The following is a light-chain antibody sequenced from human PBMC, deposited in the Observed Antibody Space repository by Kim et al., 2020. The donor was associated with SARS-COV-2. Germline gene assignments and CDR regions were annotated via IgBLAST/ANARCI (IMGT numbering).Light chain of an antibody. V-gene: IGLV3-21*04. Sequence: SYELTQPPSLSVAPGKTARITCGGNDIGSKSVHWYQQKPGQAPVLVIYYDSDRPSGIPERFSGSNSGNTATLTISRVEAGDEADYSCQVWDSSSDHPVFGGGTQLTVL. CDR2: YDS. CDR3: QVWDSSSDHPV. J-gene: IGLJ2*01. CDR1: DIGSKS.